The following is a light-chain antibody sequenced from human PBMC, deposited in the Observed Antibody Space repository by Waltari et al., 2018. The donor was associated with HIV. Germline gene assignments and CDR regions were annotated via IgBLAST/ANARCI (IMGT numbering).Light chain of an antibody. CDR1: SSNIGRSY. CDR3: AAWDDSLSGRV. J-gene: IGLJ3*02. V-gene: IGLV1-47*01. CDR2: GSN. Sequence: QSVLTQPPSASGTPGQRVTISCSGSSSNIGRSYIYWYQQLPGTDPKLLIYGSNQRPSGVPDRFSGSKSGTSASLAISGLRSEDEADYYCAAWDDSLSGRVFGGGTKLTVL.